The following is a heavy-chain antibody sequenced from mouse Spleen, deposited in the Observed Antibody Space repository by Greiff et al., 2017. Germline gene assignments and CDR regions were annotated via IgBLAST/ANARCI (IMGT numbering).Heavy chain of an antibody. CDR2: INPYNGDT. CDR1: GYSFTGYF. J-gene: IGHJ3*01. Sequence: VQLQQSGPELVKPGDSVKISCKASGYSFTGYFMNWVMQSHGKSLEWIGRINPYNGDTFYNQKFKGKATLTVDKSSSTAHMELRSLTSEDTAVYYCTDGYYEAYWGQGTLVTVSA. D-gene: IGHD2-3*01. V-gene: IGHV1-20*01. CDR3: TDGYYEAY.